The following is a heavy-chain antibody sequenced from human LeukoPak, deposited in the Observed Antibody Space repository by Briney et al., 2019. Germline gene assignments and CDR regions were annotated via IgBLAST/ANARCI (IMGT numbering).Heavy chain of an antibody. J-gene: IGHJ4*02. Sequence: RAGGSLRLSCAASGFTFSSYAMSWVRQAPGKGLEWVSTFSGTSTNSYADAVKGRVTISRDNSKNTLYLQMNSPRAEDTAVYYCAKLKQWQPQRYFFEYWGQGALVTVAS. V-gene: IGHV3-23*01. CDR3: AKLKQWQPQRYFFEY. CDR1: GFTFSSYA. CDR2: FSGTSTN. D-gene: IGHD6-19*01.